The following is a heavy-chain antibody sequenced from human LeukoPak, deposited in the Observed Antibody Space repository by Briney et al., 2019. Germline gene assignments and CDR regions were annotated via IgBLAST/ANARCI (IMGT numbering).Heavy chain of an antibody. CDR3: ARSLSGRGYFDH. J-gene: IGHJ1*01. CDR1: GFTLGSHG. CDR2: MHSDGNNK. Sequence: PGGSLRLSCAASGFTLGSHGVHWVRQAPGKGLEWVAFMHSDGNNKYYADAVKGRFTISRDRSKNTLYLQMNSLGPEDTAVYYCARSLSGRGYFDHWARAPCSPSPQ. V-gene: IGHV3-30*02.